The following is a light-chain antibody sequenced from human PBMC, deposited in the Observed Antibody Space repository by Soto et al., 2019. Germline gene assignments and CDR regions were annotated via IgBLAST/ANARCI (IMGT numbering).Light chain of an antibody. V-gene: IGKV1-5*01. J-gene: IGKJ2*01. Sequence: DIQMTQSPSTVSASVGDGVTITCRASQSISTWLAWYQQKPGNAPKLLIYDASTLESGVPSGFSGSGSGTEFTLTISSLQHDDFATYYCQQYNSYPSTFGQVKKLEIK. CDR3: QQYNSYPST. CDR2: DAS. CDR1: QSISTW.